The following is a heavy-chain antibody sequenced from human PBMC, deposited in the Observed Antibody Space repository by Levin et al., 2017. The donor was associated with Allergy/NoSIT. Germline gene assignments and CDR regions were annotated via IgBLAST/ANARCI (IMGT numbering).Heavy chain of an antibody. CDR2: IYYSGST. CDR1: GGSISSSSYY. CDR3: ASLRGSYYFFDY. V-gene: IGHV4-39*01. Sequence: SETLSLTCTVSGGSISSSSYYWGWIRQPPGKGLEWIGSIYYSGSTYYNPSLKSRVTISVDTSKNQFSLKLSSVTAADTAVYYCASLRGSYYFFDYWGQGTLVTVSS. J-gene: IGHJ4*02. D-gene: IGHD1-26*01.